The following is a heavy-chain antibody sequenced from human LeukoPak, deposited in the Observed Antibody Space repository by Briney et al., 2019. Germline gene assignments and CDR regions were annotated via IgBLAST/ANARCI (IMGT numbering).Heavy chain of an antibody. CDR3: AKDLSYGSLWFDP. CDR1: GFTFSSHG. V-gene: IGHV3-33*06. Sequence: GGSLRLSCAASGFTFSSHGMQWVRQAPRKGLEWGALIWYDGSKTNYVDSVMGRFTISRDSSKNTLYLQMDNLRVEDTAVYFCAKDLSYGSLWFDPWGQEPWSPSPQ. J-gene: IGHJ5*02. D-gene: IGHD3-10*01. CDR2: IWYDGSKT.